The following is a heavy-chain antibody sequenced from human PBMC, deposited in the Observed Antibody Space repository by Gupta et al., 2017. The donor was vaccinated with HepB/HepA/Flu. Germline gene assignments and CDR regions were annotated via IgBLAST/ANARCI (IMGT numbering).Heavy chain of an antibody. Sequence: QVQLVQSGAEVKKPGASVKVSCKASGYTFTSYDISWVRQATGQGLEWMGWMNPNSGNTGDAQKFQGRVTITRNTSISTAYMELSSLRSEDTAVYYCARGSSGSYYYYYYLDVWGKGTTVTVSS. CDR2: MNPNSGNT. J-gene: IGHJ6*03. D-gene: IGHD1-26*01. CDR1: GYTFTSYD. CDR3: ARGSSGSYYYYYYLDV. V-gene: IGHV1-8*03.